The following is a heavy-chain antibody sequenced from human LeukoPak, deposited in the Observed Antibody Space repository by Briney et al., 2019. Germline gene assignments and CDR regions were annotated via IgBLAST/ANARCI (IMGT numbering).Heavy chain of an antibody. Sequence: GGSLRLSCAASGFTLSSYAMTWVRQAPGKGLEWVSAIGGSRGNTYYPDSVRGRFTISRDNSKNTLYLQMNSLRAEDTAVYYCAKDRMGATDFDYWGQGTLVTVSS. D-gene: IGHD1-26*01. V-gene: IGHV3-23*01. J-gene: IGHJ4*02. CDR3: AKDRMGATDFDY. CDR2: IGGSRGNT. CDR1: GFTLSSYA.